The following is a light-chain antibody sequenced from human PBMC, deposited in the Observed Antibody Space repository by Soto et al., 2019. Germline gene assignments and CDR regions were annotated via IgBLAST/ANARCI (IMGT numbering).Light chain of an antibody. Sequence: SSLSVSVGDRVTITCRASQDIRNYLAWYQQKPGKVPKLLIYAASTLQSGVPSRFSGSGSGTDFTLTINSLQPEDIAVYYCQQYGSSPVTFGQGTKVDIK. CDR1: QDIRNY. V-gene: IGKV1-27*01. CDR2: AAS. J-gene: IGKJ1*01. CDR3: QQYGSSPVT.